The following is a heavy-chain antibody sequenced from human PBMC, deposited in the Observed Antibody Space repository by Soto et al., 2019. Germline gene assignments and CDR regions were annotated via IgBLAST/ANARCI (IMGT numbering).Heavy chain of an antibody. J-gene: IGHJ6*04. V-gene: IGHV1-69*08. CDR3: ARGGKVGGDLDV. CDR1: GGTFGRYT. Sequence: QVQLVQSGAEVKKPGSSVKVSCKASGGTFGRYTLSWVRQAPGQGLEWMGWIIPILETANYARRFQGRLTITADTSTGTAYMDLSGLKSDDTGVYYFARGGKVGGDLDVWGKGTPVTVSS. D-gene: IGHD1-26*01. CDR2: IIPILETA.